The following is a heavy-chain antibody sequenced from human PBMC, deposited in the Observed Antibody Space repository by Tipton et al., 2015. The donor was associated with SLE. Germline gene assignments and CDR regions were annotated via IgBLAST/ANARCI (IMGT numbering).Heavy chain of an antibody. CDR2: IWYDGSNK. Sequence: SLRLSCAASGFTFSSYGMHWVRQAPGKGLEWVAVIWYDGSNKYYADSVKGRFTISRDNSKNTLYLQMNSLRAEDTAVYYCARALEFYDSSGYLHYWGQGTLVTVSS. D-gene: IGHD3-22*01. J-gene: IGHJ4*02. CDR3: ARALEFYDSSGYLHY. V-gene: IGHV3-33*08. CDR1: GFTFSSYG.